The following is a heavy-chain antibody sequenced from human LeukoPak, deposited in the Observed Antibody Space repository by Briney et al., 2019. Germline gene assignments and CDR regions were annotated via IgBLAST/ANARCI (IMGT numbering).Heavy chain of an antibody. Sequence: GGSLRLSCEASGFTFRRYAMNWVRQAPGKGLEWVAYIGGTGSNIYYGDSVSGRFTISRDNAKNSLHLHMVNLRAEDTGVYYCARENGRGAAAATDYWGQGTLVAVSS. CDR3: ARENGRGAAAATDY. D-gene: IGHD2-2*01. CDR2: IGGTGSNI. J-gene: IGHJ4*02. CDR1: GFTFRRYA. V-gene: IGHV3-48*03.